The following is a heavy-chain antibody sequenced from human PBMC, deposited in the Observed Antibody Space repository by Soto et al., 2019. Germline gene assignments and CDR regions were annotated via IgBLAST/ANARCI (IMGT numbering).Heavy chain of an antibody. D-gene: IGHD3-22*01. V-gene: IGHV3-30-3*01. CDR3: ARDRDYYDSSGFFDY. J-gene: IGHJ4*02. Sequence: PGGSLRLSCAAPGFTFSSYAMHWVRQAPGKGLEWVAVISYDGSNKYYADSVKGRFTISRDNSKNTLYLQMNSLRAEDTAVYYCARDRDYYDSSGFFDYWGQGTLVTVSS. CDR2: ISYDGSNK. CDR1: GFTFSSYA.